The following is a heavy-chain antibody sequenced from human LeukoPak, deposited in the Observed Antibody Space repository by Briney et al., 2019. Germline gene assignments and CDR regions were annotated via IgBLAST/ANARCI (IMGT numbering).Heavy chain of an antibody. Sequence: GRSLRLSCAASGFTFSSYGMHWVRQAPGKGLEWVAVISYDGSNKYYADSVKGRFTISRDNSKNTLYLQMNSLRAEDTAVYYCAKFYRGAVAADYWGQGTLVTVFS. CDR1: GFTFSSYG. CDR2: ISYDGSNK. J-gene: IGHJ4*02. V-gene: IGHV3-30*18. CDR3: AKFYRGAVAADY. D-gene: IGHD6-19*01.